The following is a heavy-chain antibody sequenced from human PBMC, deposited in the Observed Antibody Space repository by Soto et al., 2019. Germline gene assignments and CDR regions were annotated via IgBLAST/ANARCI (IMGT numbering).Heavy chain of an antibody. CDR1: GYTFTNSV. CDR2: IGAYNGHT. D-gene: IGHD3-22*01. CDR3: AREDYYDSSGYLPVRYYFGMDV. Sequence: GASVKVSCKASGYTFTNSVISWVRQAPGQGLEWMGWIGAYNGHTKYAQKLQGRVTMTTDTSTSTAYMELRSLKSDDTAVYYCAREDYYDSSGYLPVRYYFGMDVWGQGTTVTVSS. V-gene: IGHV1-18*01. J-gene: IGHJ6*02.